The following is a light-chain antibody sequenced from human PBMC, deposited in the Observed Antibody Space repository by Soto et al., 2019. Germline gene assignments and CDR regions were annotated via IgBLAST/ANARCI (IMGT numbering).Light chain of an antibody. CDR3: QRRRNWPPLT. V-gene: IGKV3-11*01. CDR2: HAS. J-gene: IGKJ4*01. CDR1: ENVDIY. Sequence: ETVLTQSPATLSLSPGERATLSCRASENVDIYLAWYQQKPGQAPRLLIYHASNRATGIPARFSGSGSGTDVTLTISSLEPEDFAVYYCQRRRNWPPLTFGGGTRVEIK.